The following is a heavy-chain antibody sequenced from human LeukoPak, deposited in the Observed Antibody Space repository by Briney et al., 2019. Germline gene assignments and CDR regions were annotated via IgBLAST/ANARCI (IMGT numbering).Heavy chain of an antibody. CDR3: AKRGVVIRVILVGFHKEAYYFDS. CDR2: ISDSGGRT. D-gene: IGHD3-22*01. CDR1: GLTLSNYG. Sequence: GGSLRLSCAVSGLTLSNYGMSWVRQAPGKGLEWVAGISDSGGRTNYADSVKGRFTISRDNPKNTLYLQMNSLRAEDTAVYFCAKRGVVIRVILVGFHKEAYYFDSWGQEALVTVSS. V-gene: IGHV3-23*01. J-gene: IGHJ4*02.